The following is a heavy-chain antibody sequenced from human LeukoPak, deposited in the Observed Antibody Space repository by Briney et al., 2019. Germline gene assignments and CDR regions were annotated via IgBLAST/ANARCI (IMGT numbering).Heavy chain of an antibody. J-gene: IGHJ6*03. CDR1: GGTFSSYA. CDR3: AKGRVVRGVHSYYYYMDV. Sequence: SVKVSCKASGGTFSSYAISWVRQAPGQGLEWMGRIIPIFGTANYAQKFQGRVTITTDASTSTAYMELSSLRSEETAVYYCAKGRVVRGVHSYYYYMDVWGKGTTVTVSS. V-gene: IGHV1-69*05. D-gene: IGHD3-10*01. CDR2: IIPIFGTA.